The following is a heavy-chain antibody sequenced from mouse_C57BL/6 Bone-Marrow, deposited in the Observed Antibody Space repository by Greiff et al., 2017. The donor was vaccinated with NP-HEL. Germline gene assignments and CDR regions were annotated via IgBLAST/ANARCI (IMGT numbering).Heavy chain of an antibody. D-gene: IGHD2-1*01. CDR1: GFTFSDYY. V-gene: IGHV5-16*01. Sequence: EVKLMESEGGLVQPGSSMKLSCTASGFTFSDYYMAWVRQVPEKGLEWVANINYDGSSTYYLDSLKSRFIISRDNAKNILYLQMSSLKSEDTATYYCARDNYIYAMDYWGKGTSVPVSS. CDR3: ARDNYIYAMDY. CDR2: INYDGSST. J-gene: IGHJ4*01.